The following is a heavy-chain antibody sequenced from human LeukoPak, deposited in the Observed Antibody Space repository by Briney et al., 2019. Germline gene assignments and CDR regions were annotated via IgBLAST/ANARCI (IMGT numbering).Heavy chain of an antibody. CDR3: ARGAAAGTFLFDY. CDR1: GYTFTIYF. J-gene: IGHJ4*02. Sequence: GASVKVSCKASGYTFTIYFMHWVRQAPGQGLEWMGIINPSGGSTSYAQKFQGRVTMTRDMSTSTVYMELSSLRSEDTAVYYCARGAAAGTFLFDYWGQGTLVTVSS. CDR2: INPSGGST. V-gene: IGHV1-46*01. D-gene: IGHD6-13*01.